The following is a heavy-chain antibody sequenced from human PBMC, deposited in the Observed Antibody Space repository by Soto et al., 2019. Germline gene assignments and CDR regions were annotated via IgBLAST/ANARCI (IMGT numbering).Heavy chain of an antibody. V-gene: IGHV3-23*01. CDR3: AKDRDLGDFWSAIADYGMDV. D-gene: IGHD3-3*01. Sequence: EVQLLESGGGLVQPGGSLRLSCAASGFTFSSYAMSWVRQAPGKGLEWVSAISGSGGSTYYADSVKGRFTISRDNSKNPLYPQMNSRRAEDTAVYYCAKDRDLGDFWSAIADYGMDVWGQGTTVTVSS. J-gene: IGHJ6*02. CDR1: GFTFSSYA. CDR2: ISGSGGST.